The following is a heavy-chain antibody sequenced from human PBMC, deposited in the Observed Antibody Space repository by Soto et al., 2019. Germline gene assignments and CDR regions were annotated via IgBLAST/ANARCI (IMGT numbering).Heavy chain of an antibody. CDR3: TTTLGYCSTSCP. V-gene: IGHV3-48*02. CDR2: ISSSSSTI. D-gene: IGHD2-2*01. Sequence: PGGSLRLSCAASGFTFSSYSMNWVRQAPGKGLEWVSYISSSSSTIYYADSVKGRFTISRDNAKNSLYLQMNSLRDEDTAVYYCTTTLGYCSTSCPWGQGSLVTVSS. J-gene: IGHJ5*02. CDR1: GFTFSSYS.